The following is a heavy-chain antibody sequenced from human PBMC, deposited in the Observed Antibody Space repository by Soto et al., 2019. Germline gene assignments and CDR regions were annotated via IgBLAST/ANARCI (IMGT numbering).Heavy chain of an antibody. V-gene: IGHV3-48*03. CDR1: GFTFSNYE. D-gene: IGHD3-22*01. CDR2: ISSSGSNI. CDR3: ARENYDSSGFFLDY. J-gene: IGHJ4*02. Sequence: ESGGGLVQPGGSLRLSCAASGFTFSNYEMNWVRQAPGKGLEWVSYISSSGSNIYYADSVKGRFTISRDNAKNSLYLQMNSLRAEDTAVYYCARENYDSSGFFLDYWGQGTLVTVSS.